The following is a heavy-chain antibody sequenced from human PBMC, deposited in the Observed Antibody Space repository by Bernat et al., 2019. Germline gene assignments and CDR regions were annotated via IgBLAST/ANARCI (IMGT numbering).Heavy chain of an antibody. V-gene: IGHV4-59*08. CDR1: GGSISSYY. CDR3: ARHLHYYDSSGYYYYYYGMDV. D-gene: IGHD3-22*01. CDR2: IYYSGST. Sequence: QVQLQESGPGLVKPSETLSLTCTVSGGSISSYYWSWIRQPPGKGLEWIGYIYYSGSTNYNPSLKSRVTISVDTSKNQFSLKLSSVTAADTAVYYCARHLHYYDSSGYYYYYYGMDVWGQGTTVTVSS. J-gene: IGHJ6*02.